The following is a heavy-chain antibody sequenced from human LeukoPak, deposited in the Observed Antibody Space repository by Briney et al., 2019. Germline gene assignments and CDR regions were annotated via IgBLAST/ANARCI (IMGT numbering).Heavy chain of an antibody. V-gene: IGHV3-30*18. J-gene: IGHJ6*03. CDR3: AKEVAAAGTSYYYYYMDV. CDR1: GFTFSSYG. CDR2: ISYDGSNK. Sequence: GGSLRLSCAASGFTFSSYGMHWVRQAPGKGLEWVAVISYDGSNKYYADSVKGRFTISRDNSKNTLYLQMNSLRAEDAAVYYCAKEVAAAGTSYYYYYMDVWGKGTTVTVSS. D-gene: IGHD6-13*01.